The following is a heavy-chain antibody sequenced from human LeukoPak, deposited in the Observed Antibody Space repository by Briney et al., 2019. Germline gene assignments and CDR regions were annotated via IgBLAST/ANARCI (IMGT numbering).Heavy chain of an antibody. CDR2: IKYDGSEK. J-gene: IGHJ4*02. D-gene: IGHD3-3*01. Sequence: PGGSLRLSCAASGFSFSTHWMSWVRLAPGKGPEWVANIKYDGSEKYYVDSVKGRFTISRDNAKNSLYLHMNSLRAEDTAVYYCASGSLDDFWSGHFWGQGTLVTVSS. CDR3: ASGSLDDFWSGHF. V-gene: IGHV3-7*01. CDR1: GFSFSTHW.